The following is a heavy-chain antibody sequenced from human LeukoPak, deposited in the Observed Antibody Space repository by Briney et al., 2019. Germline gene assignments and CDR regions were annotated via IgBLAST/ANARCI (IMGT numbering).Heavy chain of an antibody. Sequence: SETLSLTCAVYGGSFSGYYWSWIRQPPGEGLEWIGEINHSGSTNYNPSLKSRVTISVDTSKNQFSLKLSSVTAADTAVYYCARAPPVDMIAAAASNWFDPWGQGTLVTVSS. CDR1: GGSFSGYY. V-gene: IGHV4-34*01. CDR3: ARAPPVDMIAAAASNWFDP. D-gene: IGHD6-13*01. J-gene: IGHJ5*02. CDR2: INHSGST.